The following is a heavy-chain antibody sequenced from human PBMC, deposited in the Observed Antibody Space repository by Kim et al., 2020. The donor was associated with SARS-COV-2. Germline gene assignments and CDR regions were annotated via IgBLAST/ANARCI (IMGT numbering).Heavy chain of an antibody. CDR3: ARDEEMATIDGLSFDY. V-gene: IGHV1-18*01. D-gene: IGHD5-12*01. Sequence: ASVKVSCKASGYTFTSYGISWVRQAPGQGLEWMGWISAYNGNTNYAQKLQGRVTMTTDTSTSTAYMELRSLRSDDTAVYYCARDEEMATIDGLSFDYWGQGTLVTVSS. J-gene: IGHJ4*02. CDR1: GYTFTSYG. CDR2: ISAYNGNT.